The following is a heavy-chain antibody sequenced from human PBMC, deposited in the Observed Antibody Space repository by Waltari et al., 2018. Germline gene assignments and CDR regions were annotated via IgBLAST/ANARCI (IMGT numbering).Heavy chain of an antibody. J-gene: IGHJ4*02. CDR3: AKDNDQFTINY. CDR1: GYSISSGYY. D-gene: IGHD3-3*01. CDR2: IYSGGST. V-gene: IGHV3-23*03. Sequence: VQLQESGPGLVKPSETLSLTCAVSGYSISSGYYWGWIRQPPGKGLEWVSVIYSGGSTYYADSVKGRFTISRDNSKNTLYLQMNSLRAEDTAVYYCAKDNDQFTINYWGQGTLVTVSS.